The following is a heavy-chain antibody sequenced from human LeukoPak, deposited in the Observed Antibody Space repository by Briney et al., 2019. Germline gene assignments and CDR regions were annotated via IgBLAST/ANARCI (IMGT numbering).Heavy chain of an antibody. CDR1: GYTFTSDD. CDR3: ARGNGQRITMIVVVITTGYYFDY. J-gene: IGHJ4*02. Sequence: ASVKVSCKASGYTFTSDDINWVRQATGQGLEWMGWMNPNSGNTGYAQKFQGRVTMTRNTSISTAYMELSSLRYEDTSVYYCARGNGQRITMIVVVITTGYYFDYWGQGTLVTVSS. V-gene: IGHV1-8*01. D-gene: IGHD3-22*01. CDR2: MNPNSGNT.